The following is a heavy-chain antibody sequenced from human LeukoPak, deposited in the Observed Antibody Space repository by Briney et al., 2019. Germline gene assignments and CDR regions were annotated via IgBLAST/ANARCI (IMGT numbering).Heavy chain of an antibody. D-gene: IGHD2/OR15-2a*01. V-gene: IGHV3-48*04. CDR2: ISSSSSTI. CDR1: GFTFSNYS. Sequence: PGGSLRLSCAASGFTFSNYSMNWVRQAPGKGLEWVSYISSSSSTIYYADSVKGRFTISRDNAKNSLFLQMNSLRAEDTAVYYCARVFVNYFDYWGQGTLVTVSS. CDR3: ARVFVNYFDY. J-gene: IGHJ4*02.